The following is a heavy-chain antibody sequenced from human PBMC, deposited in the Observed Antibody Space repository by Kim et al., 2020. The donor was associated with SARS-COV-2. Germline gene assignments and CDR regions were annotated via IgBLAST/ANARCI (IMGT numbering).Heavy chain of an antibody. J-gene: IGHJ2*01. V-gene: IGHV3-33*01. CDR3: ARDKLGSYWYFDL. Sequence: VDPGKGRFTISRDNSKNTLYLQMNSLRADDTAVYYCARDKLGSYWYFDLWGRGTLVTVSS. D-gene: IGHD7-27*01.